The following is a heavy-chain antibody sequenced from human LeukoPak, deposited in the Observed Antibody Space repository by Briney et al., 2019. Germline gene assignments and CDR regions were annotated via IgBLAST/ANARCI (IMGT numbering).Heavy chain of an antibody. CDR3: ARAFQSLGGLSIPAY. CDR2: IHPSTGNT. CDR1: GYTFTNYV. D-gene: IGHD3-16*02. V-gene: IGHV7-4-1*02. Sequence: ASVKVSCKASGYTFTNYVMNWVRQAPGQGLEWMGWIHPSTGNTAYAQGFTGRFVFSLDTSVSTTYLQITSLKAEDTAVYFCARAFQSLGGLSIPAYWGQGTLVTVSS. J-gene: IGHJ4*02.